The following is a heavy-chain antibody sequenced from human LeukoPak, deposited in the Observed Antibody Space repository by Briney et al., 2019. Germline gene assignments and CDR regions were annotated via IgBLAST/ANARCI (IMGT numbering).Heavy chain of an antibody. CDR1: GFTFSSYA. V-gene: IGHV3-21*01. CDR3: ARIGDSQYYFDY. J-gene: IGHJ4*02. D-gene: IGHD5-18*01. CDR2: ISSSSSYI. Sequence: GGSLRLSCAASGFTFSSYAMSWVRQAPGKGLEWVSSISSSSSYIYYADSVKGRFTISRDNAKNSLYLQMNSLRAEDTAVYYCARIGDSQYYFDYWGQGTLVTVSS.